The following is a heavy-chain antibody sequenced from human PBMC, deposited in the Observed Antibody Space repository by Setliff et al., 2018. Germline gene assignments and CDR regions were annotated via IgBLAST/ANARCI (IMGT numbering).Heavy chain of an antibody. CDR1: GYTFTSHY. V-gene: IGHV1-46*01. D-gene: IGHD6-6*01. CDR3: ARDTRGYSSSSGVDY. J-gene: IGHJ4*02. CDR2: INPSSGRT. Sequence: GASVKVSCKASGYTFTSHYMHWVRQAPGLGLEWMGTINPSSGRTSYAQKFQGRVTMTRDTSTSTVYMELSSLRSEDTAVYYCARDTRGYSSSSGVDYWGQGTLVTVSS.